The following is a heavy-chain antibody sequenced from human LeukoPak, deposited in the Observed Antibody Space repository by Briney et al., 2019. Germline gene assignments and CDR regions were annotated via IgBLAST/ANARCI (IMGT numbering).Heavy chain of an antibody. V-gene: IGHV1-18*01. CDR2: ISAYNGNT. J-gene: IGHJ4*02. CDR3: ARCYDGYGSEYYFDY. D-gene: IGHD3-10*01. CDR1: GYTFTSYG. Sequence: GASVKVSCKASGYTFTSYGISWVRQAPGQGLEWMGRISAYNGNTTYAQKLQGRVTMTTDTSTSTAYMELRSLRSDDTAVYYCARCYDGYGSEYYFDYWGQGTLVTVSS.